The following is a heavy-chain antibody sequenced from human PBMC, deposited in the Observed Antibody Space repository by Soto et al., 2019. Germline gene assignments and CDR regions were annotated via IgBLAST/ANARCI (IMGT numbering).Heavy chain of an antibody. CDR2: ISSTTNYI. CDR1: GFTFTRYS. J-gene: IGHJ4*02. V-gene: IGHV3-21*06. CDR3: ARESEDLTSNLDY. Sequence: PGGSLRLSCAASGFTFTRYSMNWVRQAPGKGLEWVSSISSTTNYIYYGDSMTGRLTISRDNAKNSLYLEMNSLRAEDTAVYYCARESEDLTSNLDYWGQGTLVTVSS.